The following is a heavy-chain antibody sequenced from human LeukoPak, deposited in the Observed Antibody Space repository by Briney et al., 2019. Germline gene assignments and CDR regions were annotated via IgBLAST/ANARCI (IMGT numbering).Heavy chain of an antibody. Sequence: ASVKASCKASGYTFTSYYMHWVRQAPGQGLEWMGIINPSGGSTSYAQKFQGRVTMTRDTSTSTVYMELSSLRSEDTAVYYCARDESGLSRQLGDYYYMDVWGKGTTVTVSS. V-gene: IGHV1-46*01. CDR2: INPSGGST. CDR1: GYTFTSYY. CDR3: ARDESGLSRQLGDYYYMDV. D-gene: IGHD6-6*01. J-gene: IGHJ6*03.